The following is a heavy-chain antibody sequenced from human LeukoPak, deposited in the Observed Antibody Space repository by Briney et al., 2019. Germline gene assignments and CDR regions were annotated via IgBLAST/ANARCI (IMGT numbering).Heavy chain of an antibody. Sequence: PGRSLRLSCAASGFTSSSYGMHWVRQAPGKGLEWVAVISYDGSNKYYADSVKGRFTISRDNSKNTLYLQMNSLRAEDTAVYYCAKDLGYGDYGNWFDPWGQGTLVTVSS. CDR2: ISYDGSNK. J-gene: IGHJ5*02. D-gene: IGHD4-17*01. V-gene: IGHV3-30*18. CDR1: GFTSSSYG. CDR3: AKDLGYGDYGNWFDP.